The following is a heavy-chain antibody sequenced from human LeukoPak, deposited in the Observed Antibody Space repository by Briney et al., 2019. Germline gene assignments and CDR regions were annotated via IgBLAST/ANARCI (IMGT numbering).Heavy chain of an antibody. Sequence: PGGSLRLSCAASAFTFSSYSMNWVRQAPGKGLEGASSISSRGNYIYYADSVKGRFTISRDNAQNSLYLQMNSLRVEDTAVYYCARETQEEAFDIWGQGTMVTVSS. V-gene: IGHV3-21*01. CDR3: ARETQEEAFDI. CDR1: AFTFSSYS. CDR2: ISSRGNYI. J-gene: IGHJ3*02.